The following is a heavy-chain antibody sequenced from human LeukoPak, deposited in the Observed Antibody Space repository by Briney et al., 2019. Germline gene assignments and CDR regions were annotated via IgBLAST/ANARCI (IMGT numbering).Heavy chain of an antibody. CDR3: AARGSEELFDY. Sequence: GESLRISCKGSGYSFTSYWISWARQMPGKGLEWMGRIDPSDSYTNYSPSFQGHVTISADKSISTAYLQWSSLKASDTAMYYCAARGSEELFDYWGQGTLVAVSS. CDR2: IDPSDSYT. D-gene: IGHD1-7*01. V-gene: IGHV5-10-1*01. J-gene: IGHJ4*02. CDR1: GYSFTSYW.